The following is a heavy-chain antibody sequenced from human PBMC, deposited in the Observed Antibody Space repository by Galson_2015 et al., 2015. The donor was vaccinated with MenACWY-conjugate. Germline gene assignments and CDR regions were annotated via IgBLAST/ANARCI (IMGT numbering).Heavy chain of an antibody. CDR2: INSDGRST. CDR3: ARLGANYRTDLQFNC. Sequence: SLRLSCAASGFTFSTYWMHWVRQAPGKGLVWVSRINSDGRSTSYADSVKGRFTISRDNAKSTLYLQMNSLRAEDTAVYYCARLGANYRTDLQFNCWGQGALVTVSS. V-gene: IGHV3-74*01. D-gene: IGHD3-16*01. CDR1: GFTFSTYW. J-gene: IGHJ4*02.